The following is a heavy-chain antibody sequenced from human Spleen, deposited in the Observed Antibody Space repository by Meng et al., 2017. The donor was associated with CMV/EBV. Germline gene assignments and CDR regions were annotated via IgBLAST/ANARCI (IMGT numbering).Heavy chain of an antibody. J-gene: IGHJ4*02. Sequence: SVKVSCKASGGTFSSYNISWVRQAPGQGLEWMGRIIPILGIANYAQKFQGRVTITADKSTSTAYMELSSLRSEDTAVYYCARGRWELPNLPPLYYFDYWGQGTLVTVSS. D-gene: IGHD1-26*01. CDR3: ARGRWELPNLPPLYYFDY. CDR1: GGTFSSYN. V-gene: IGHV1-69*02. CDR2: IIPILGIA.